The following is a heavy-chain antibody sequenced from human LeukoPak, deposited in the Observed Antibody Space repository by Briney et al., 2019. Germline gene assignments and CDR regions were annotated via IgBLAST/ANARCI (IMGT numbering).Heavy chain of an antibody. D-gene: IGHD2/OR15-2a*01. V-gene: IGHV3-23*01. CDR3: AKDSAKKYDDY. CDR2: IVGSGGAT. CDR1: GFTFSSYA. J-gene: IGHJ4*02. Sequence: GGSLRLSCAASGFTFSSYAMSWVRQAPGKGLEWVSAIVGSGGATYYADSVKGRFTISRDNSKNTLSLQLNSLRAEDTAVYYCAKDSAKKYDDYWGQGTLVTVSS.